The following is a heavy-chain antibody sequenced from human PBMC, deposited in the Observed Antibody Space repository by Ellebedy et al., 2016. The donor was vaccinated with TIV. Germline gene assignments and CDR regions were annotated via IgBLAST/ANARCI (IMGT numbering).Heavy chain of an antibody. J-gene: IGHJ4*02. CDR3: ARGDCSNAACPLDS. CDR1: GGSSSGLY. D-gene: IGHD2-21*01. V-gene: IGHV4-34*01. Sequence: MPSETLSLTCDVYGGSSSGLYWTWIRQPPGKGLEWIGEISHGGTTNYSPSLKSRVAMSLDMSKTQFSLTLTSVTAADTAVYYCARGDCSNAACPLDSWGQGTLVTVS. CDR2: ISHGGTT.